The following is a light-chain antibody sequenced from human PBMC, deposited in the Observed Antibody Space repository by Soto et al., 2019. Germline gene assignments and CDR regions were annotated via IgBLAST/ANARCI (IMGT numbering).Light chain of an antibody. CDR1: SSDVGSYNY. J-gene: IGLJ7*01. V-gene: IGLV2-14*01. Sequence: QSALTQPASVSGSPGQSITISCTGTSSDVGSYNYVSWYQQHPGKAPKLMIYEVSNRPSGVSHRFSGSKSGNTASLTTSGLQAEDEANYCCCSYTSISTRVFGGGTQLTVL. CDR3: CSYTSISTRV. CDR2: EVS.